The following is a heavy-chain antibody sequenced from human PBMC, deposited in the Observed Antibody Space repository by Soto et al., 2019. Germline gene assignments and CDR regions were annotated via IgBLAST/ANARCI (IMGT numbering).Heavy chain of an antibody. D-gene: IGHD1-7*01. J-gene: IGHJ4*02. V-gene: IGHV3-23*01. CDR1: GFTFSNYA. CDR2: ISGSGGYT. Sequence: GGSLRLSCAASGFTFSNYAMSWVRQAPGKGLEWVSAISGSGGYTYYADSVKGRFTISRDNSKNTLYRQMKNLRAGDTAVYYFTKDLHKSNRNYLLDYWGQGTLVPVSS. CDR3: TKDLHKSNRNYLLDY.